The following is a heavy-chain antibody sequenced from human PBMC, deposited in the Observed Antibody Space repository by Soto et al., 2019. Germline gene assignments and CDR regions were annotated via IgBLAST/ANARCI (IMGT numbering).Heavy chain of an antibody. CDR1: GYTFTSYG. D-gene: IGHD3-16*01. CDR2: ISGYTGNT. V-gene: IGHV1-18*01. Sequence: QVQLVQSGAEVKKPGASVKVSCKASGYTFTSYGFSWVRQAPGQGLEWMGWISGYTGNTKYAQKVQDRVTMTTDTSTSTAYREVRSLISDDTAVYYCARSWVTGKGGLDVWGQGTTVTVSS. J-gene: IGHJ6*02. CDR3: ARSWVTGKGGLDV.